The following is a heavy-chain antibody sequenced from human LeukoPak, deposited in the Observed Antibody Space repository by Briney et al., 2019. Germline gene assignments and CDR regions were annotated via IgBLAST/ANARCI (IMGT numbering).Heavy chain of an antibody. V-gene: IGHV1-2*02. CDR1: GYTFTGYY. D-gene: IGHD6-13*01. Sequence: ASVKVSCKASGYTFTGYYMHWVRQAPGQGLEWMGWINPNSGGTNYAQKFQGRVTMTRDTSISTAYMELSRLRSDDTAVYCCASEVAAAGSRPFDYWGQGTLVTVSS. CDR2: INPNSGGT. J-gene: IGHJ4*02. CDR3: ASEVAAAGSRPFDY.